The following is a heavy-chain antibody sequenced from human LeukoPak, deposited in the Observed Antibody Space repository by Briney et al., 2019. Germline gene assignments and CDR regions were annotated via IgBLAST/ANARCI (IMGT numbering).Heavy chain of an antibody. D-gene: IGHD3-22*01. CDR3: ASRGYSEYYLDY. J-gene: IGHJ4*02. Sequence: GGSLRLSCAASGFTFSTYSMNWVRQAPGKGLEWVSSISSSSGYIYYADSLKGRFTSSRDNAKNSLYLQMNSLRAEDRAVYYCASRGYSEYYLDYWGQGTLVTVSS. CDR1: GFTFSTYS. V-gene: IGHV3-21*01. CDR2: ISSSSGYI.